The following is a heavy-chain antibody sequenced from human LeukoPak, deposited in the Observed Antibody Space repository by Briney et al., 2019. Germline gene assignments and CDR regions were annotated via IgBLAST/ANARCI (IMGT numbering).Heavy chain of an antibody. CDR1: GGSSSGYY. D-gene: IGHD3-10*01. CDR2: INHSGST. V-gene: IGHV4-34*01. J-gene: IGHJ4*02. Sequence: SETLSLTCAVYGGSSSGYYWSWIRQPPGKGLEWIGEINHSGSTNYNPSLKSRVTISVDTSKNQFSLKLSSVTAADTAVYYCARGSGSYYNLIDYWGQGTLVTVSS. CDR3: ARGSGSYYNLIDY.